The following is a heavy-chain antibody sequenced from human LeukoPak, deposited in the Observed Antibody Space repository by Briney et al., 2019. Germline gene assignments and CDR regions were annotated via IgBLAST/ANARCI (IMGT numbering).Heavy chain of an antibody. D-gene: IGHD2-2*03. V-gene: IGHV4-59*08. Sequence: SETLSLTCTVSGGSISSYYWTWIRQPPGKGLEWIGYIYYSGSTKYNPSLKSRVTMSVDTSRNRFSLKLSSVTAADTAVYYCARHRGYCSSTSCSYNWFDPWGQGTLVTVSS. CDR1: GGSISSYY. J-gene: IGHJ5*02. CDR3: ARHRGYCSSTSCSYNWFDP. CDR2: IYYSGST.